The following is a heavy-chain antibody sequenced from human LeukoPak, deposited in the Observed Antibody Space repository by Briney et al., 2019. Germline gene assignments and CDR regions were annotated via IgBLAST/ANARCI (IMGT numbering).Heavy chain of an antibody. J-gene: IGHJ4*02. CDR3: ARSISSSWYGGDY. CDR2: IYSGGST. CDR1: GFTVSSNY. Sequence: PGGSLRLSCAASGFTVSSNYMSWVRQAPGKGLEWVSVIYSGGSTYYADSVKGRFTISRDNSKNTLYLQMNSLRAEDTAVYYCARSISSSWYGGDYWGQGTLVTVSS. D-gene: IGHD6-13*01. V-gene: IGHV3-66*01.